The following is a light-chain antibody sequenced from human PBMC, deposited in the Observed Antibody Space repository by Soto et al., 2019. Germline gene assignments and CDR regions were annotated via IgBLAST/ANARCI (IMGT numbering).Light chain of an antibody. V-gene: IGKV3D-20*01. J-gene: IGKJ3*01. Sequence: EIVLTQSPATLSLSPGERATLSCGASQTIGSADLAWYQHKPGLAPRLLIYDASSRAAGIPDRFSGSGSGTDFTLTISRLEPEDFAVYYCQQYGSSPFTFGPGTKVDIK. CDR1: QTIGSAD. CDR3: QQYGSSPFT. CDR2: DAS.